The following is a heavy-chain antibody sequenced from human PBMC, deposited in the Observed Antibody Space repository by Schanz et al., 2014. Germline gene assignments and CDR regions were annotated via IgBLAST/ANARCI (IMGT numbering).Heavy chain of an antibody. J-gene: IGHJ6*02. V-gene: IGHV3-48*02. CDR2: IKSGSNAI. Sequence: EVQLVESGGGLVQPGGSLRLSCAVSGFTFTSYDMNWVRQAPGKGLEWVACIKSGSNAIYYAESVRGRFTISRDNAKSSLSLHMNSLRDEDTAVYYCVRDLGARFYGMDVWGQGTTVTVSS. CDR3: VRDLGARFYGMDV. CDR1: GFTFTSYD. D-gene: IGHD2-15*01.